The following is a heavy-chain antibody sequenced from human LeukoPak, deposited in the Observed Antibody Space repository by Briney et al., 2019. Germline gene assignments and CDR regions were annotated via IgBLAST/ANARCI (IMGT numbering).Heavy chain of an antibody. D-gene: IGHD2-2*01. CDR3: APAILLSSAAPYFDY. J-gene: IGHJ4*02. CDR2: IYYSGST. CDR1: GGSISSSSYY. Sequence: SETLSLTCTVSGGSISSSSYYWGWIRQPPGKGLEWIGSIYYSGSTYYSPSLKSRVTISVDTSKNQFSLKLSSVTAADTAVYYCAPAILLSSAAPYFDYWGQGTLVTVSS. V-gene: IGHV4-39*07.